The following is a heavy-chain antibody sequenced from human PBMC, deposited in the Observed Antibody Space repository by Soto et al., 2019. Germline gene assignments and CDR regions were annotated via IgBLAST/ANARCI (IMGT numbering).Heavy chain of an antibody. V-gene: IGHV1-24*01. J-gene: IGHJ4*02. CDR1: GYTFTSYG. D-gene: IGHD6-19*01. CDR3: ATGAYSSGWDNFDY. Sequence: ASVKVSCKASGYTFTSYGISWVRQAPGKGLEWMGGIDPEDGKTNYAQKFQGRVTMTEDTSTDTAYMELSSLRSEDTAVYYCATGAYSSGWDNFDYWGQGTLVTVSS. CDR2: IDPEDGKT.